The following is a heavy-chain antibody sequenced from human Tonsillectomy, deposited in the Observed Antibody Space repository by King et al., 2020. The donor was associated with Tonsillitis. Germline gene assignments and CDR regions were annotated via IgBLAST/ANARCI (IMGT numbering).Heavy chain of an antibody. J-gene: IGHJ4*02. CDR2: IQYDGRNT. V-gene: IGHV3-30*02. Sequence: VQLVESGGGVVQPGGSLRPSCAASGFTFSSYGMHWVRQAPGKGLEWVAFIQYDGRNTYYADSVKGRFTISRDNSKNTLYVPMNSLRAEDTAVYYCAKDLRADYFDGSGSTFDYWGQGTLVTVSS. D-gene: IGHD3-22*01. CDR1: GFTFSSYG. CDR3: AKDLRADYFDGSGSTFDY.